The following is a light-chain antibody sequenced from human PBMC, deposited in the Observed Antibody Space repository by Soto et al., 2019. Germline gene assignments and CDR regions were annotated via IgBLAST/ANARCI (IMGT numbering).Light chain of an antibody. Sequence: DIQLTQSPSFLSASVGDRVTITCRAREDISTYLTWYHQKPGKIPKLLISAASTLQSGVPSRFSGSGSGTEFTLTISGLQPEDFATYYCQQFNGYPITFGQGTRLEI. CDR2: AAS. CDR3: QQFNGYPIT. V-gene: IGKV1-9*01. J-gene: IGKJ5*01. CDR1: EDISTY.